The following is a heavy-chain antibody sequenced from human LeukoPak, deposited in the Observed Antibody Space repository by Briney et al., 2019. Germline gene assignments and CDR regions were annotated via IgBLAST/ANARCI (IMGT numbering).Heavy chain of an antibody. CDR3: ARESPESRRGYFDY. CDR2: FDPEDGET. Sequence: ASVKVSCKVSGYTLTELSMHWVRQAPGKGLEWMGGFDPEDGETIYAQKFQGRVTITTDESTSAAYMELSSLRSEDTAVYYCARESPESRRGYFDYWGQGTLVTVSS. V-gene: IGHV1-24*01. CDR1: GYTLTELS. J-gene: IGHJ4*02. D-gene: IGHD1-14*01.